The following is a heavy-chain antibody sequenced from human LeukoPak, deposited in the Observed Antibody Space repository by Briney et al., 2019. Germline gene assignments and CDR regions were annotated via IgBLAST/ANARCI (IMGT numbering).Heavy chain of an antibody. CDR3: ASGRQLVYYYYYGMDV. V-gene: IGHV1-69*02. J-gene: IGHJ6*02. CDR1: GYTFTSYY. D-gene: IGHD6-13*01. CDR2: IIPILGIA. Sequence: SVKVSCKASGYTFTSYYMHWVRQAPGQGLEWMGRIIPILGIANYAQKFQGRVTITADKSTSTAYMELSSLRSEDTAVYYCASGRQLVYYYYYGMDVWGQGTTVTVSS.